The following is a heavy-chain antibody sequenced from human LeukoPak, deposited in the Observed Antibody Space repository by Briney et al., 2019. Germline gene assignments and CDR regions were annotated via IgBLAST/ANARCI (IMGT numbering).Heavy chain of an antibody. CDR1: GFTFSSYG. CDR3: ALGVVPAAMSLDAFDI. Sequence: GGSLRLSCAASGFTFSSYGMHWVRQAPGKGLEWVAFIRCDGSNKYYADSVKGRFTISGDNSKNTLYLQMNSLRAEDTAVYYCALGVVPAAMSLDAFDIWGQGTMVTVSS. CDR2: IRCDGSNK. V-gene: IGHV3-30*02. D-gene: IGHD2-2*01. J-gene: IGHJ3*02.